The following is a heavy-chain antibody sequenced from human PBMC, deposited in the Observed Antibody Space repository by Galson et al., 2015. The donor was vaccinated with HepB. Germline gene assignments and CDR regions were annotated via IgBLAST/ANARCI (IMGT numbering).Heavy chain of an antibody. V-gene: IGHV1-69*13. CDR1: AGIFSSYA. CDR3: AVDGGGYYYGAFDF. CDR2: IISSFGTA. J-gene: IGHJ3*01. D-gene: IGHD3-22*01. Sequence: SVKVSCKASAGIFSSYAISWVRQAPGQGLEWMGGIISSFGTANYAQKFQGRVTITADESTSTAYMQLNSLRSEDTAVYYCAVDGGGYYYGAFDFWGQGTMVTVSS.